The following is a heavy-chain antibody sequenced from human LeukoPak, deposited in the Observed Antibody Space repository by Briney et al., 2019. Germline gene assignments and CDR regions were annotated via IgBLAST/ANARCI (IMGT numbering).Heavy chain of an antibody. Sequence: SETLSLTCTVSGGSISSGDYYWSWIRQLPGKVLEWIGYIYYSGSTYYNPSLKSRVTISVDTSKNQFSLKLSSVTAADTAVYYCANGGDSSGYFDYWGQGTLVTVSS. CDR2: IYYSGST. J-gene: IGHJ4*02. CDR3: ANGGDSSGYFDY. CDR1: GGSISSGDYY. V-gene: IGHV4-30-4*01. D-gene: IGHD3-22*01.